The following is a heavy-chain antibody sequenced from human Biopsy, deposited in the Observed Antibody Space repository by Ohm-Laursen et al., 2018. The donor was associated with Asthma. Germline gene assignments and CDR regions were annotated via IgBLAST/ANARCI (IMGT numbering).Heavy chain of an antibody. CDR2: ISKDASTQ. Sequence: SLRLSCTASGFTFSSYAMNWVRQAPGKGLEWVGVISKDASTQDYADSVKGRFTMARDNSKNTLDLQMNSLREEDTAVYYCAKDVVWFRELGGMDVWGQGTTVTVS. J-gene: IGHJ6*02. V-gene: IGHV3-30*18. CDR3: AKDVVWFRELGGMDV. D-gene: IGHD3-10*01. CDR1: GFTFSSYA.